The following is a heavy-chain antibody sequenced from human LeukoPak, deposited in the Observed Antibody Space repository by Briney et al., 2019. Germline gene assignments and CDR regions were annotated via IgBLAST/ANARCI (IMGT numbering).Heavy chain of an antibody. CDR1: GFTFSTYG. CDR2: IWYDGSNK. J-gene: IGHJ4*02. D-gene: IGHD6-19*01. CDR3: ARDISGWGFDY. V-gene: IGHV3-33*01. Sequence: SGGSLRLSCTASGFTFSTYGMHWVRQAPGKGLEWVAVIWYDGSNKYYADSVKGRFTISRDNSKKTQYLQMNSLRVEDTAVYYCARDISGWGFDYWGQGTLVTVSS.